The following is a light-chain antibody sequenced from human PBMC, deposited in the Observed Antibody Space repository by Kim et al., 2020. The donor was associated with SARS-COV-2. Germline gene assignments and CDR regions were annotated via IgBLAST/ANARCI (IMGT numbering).Light chain of an antibody. CDR2: QAS. CDR3: QHYYAYSTWT. V-gene: IGKV1-5*01. Sequence: SVGDSVSSHCRASQAINSWLAWYQQKPGTAPKLLISQASILEGGVPSRFSGSGSGTEFTLTINSLQPDDFATYYCQHYYAYSTWTFGQGTKVDIK. J-gene: IGKJ1*01. CDR1: QAINSW.